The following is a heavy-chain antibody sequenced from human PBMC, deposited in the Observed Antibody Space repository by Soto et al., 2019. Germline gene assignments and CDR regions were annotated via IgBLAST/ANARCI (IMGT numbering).Heavy chain of an antibody. V-gene: IGHV3-30*18. J-gene: IGHJ4*02. CDR3: AKGESYYIDY. CDR2: ISYDGSNK. D-gene: IGHD1-26*01. Sequence: GGSLRLSCAASGFTFSSYGMHWVRQAPGKGLEWVAVISYDGSNKYYADSVKGRFTISRDNSKNTLYLQMNSLRAEDTAVYYCAKGESYYIDYWGQGTLVTISS. CDR1: GFTFSSYG.